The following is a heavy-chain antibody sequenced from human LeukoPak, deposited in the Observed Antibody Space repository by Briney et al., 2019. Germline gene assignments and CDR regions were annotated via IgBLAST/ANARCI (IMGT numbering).Heavy chain of an antibody. CDR1: GGSISSHY. CDR3: ASSPYDFWSGYHDAFDI. CDR2: IYYSGST. V-gene: IGHV4-59*11. J-gene: IGHJ3*02. Sequence: PSETRSLTCTVSGGSISSHYWSWIRQPPGKGLEWIGYIYYSGSTNYNPSLKSRVTISVDTSKNQFSLKLSSVTAADTAVYYCASSPYDFWSGYHDAFDIWGQGTMVTVSS. D-gene: IGHD3-3*01.